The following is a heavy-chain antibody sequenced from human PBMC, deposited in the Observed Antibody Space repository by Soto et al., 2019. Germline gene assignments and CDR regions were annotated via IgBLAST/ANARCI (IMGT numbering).Heavy chain of an antibody. D-gene: IGHD1-26*01. Sequence: SETLSLTCAVSGGSISSGGYSWSWIRQPPGKGLEWIGYIYHSGSTYYNPSLKSRVATSLDTSKNQFSLKLNSVTAADTAVYYCARAISGTYFRLDPWGQGTLVTVSS. V-gene: IGHV4-30-2*01. CDR2: IYHSGST. CDR1: GGSISSGGYS. CDR3: ARAISGTYFRLDP. J-gene: IGHJ5*02.